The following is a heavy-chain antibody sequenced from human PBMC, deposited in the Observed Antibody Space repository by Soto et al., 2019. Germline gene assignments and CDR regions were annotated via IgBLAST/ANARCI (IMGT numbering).Heavy chain of an antibody. CDR3: ARHRGECIAAPIDPFHP. V-gene: IGHV4-59*08. Sequence: SESLSVTCTVSGGSTSSYYWSWIRQPPGKGLEWIGYIYYSGSTNYNPSLKSRVTISVDTSKNQFSLKLSSVTAADTAVYYCARHRGECIAAPIDPFHPWAQGSLLTVS. CDR1: GGSTSSYY. CDR2: IYYSGST. D-gene: IGHD6-13*01. J-gene: IGHJ5*02.